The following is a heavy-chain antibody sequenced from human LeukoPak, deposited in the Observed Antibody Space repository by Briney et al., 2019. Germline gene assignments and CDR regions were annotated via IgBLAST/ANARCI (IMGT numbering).Heavy chain of an antibody. V-gene: IGHV4-34*01. D-gene: IGHD6-6*01. CDR2: INHSGST. CDR1: GGSFSGYY. J-gene: IGHJ6*03. Sequence: SETLSLTCAVYGGSFSGYYWSWIRQPPGKGLEWIGEINHSGSTNYNPSLKSRVTIPVDTSKNQFSLKLSSVTAADTAVYYCASLGGIAARPYYYYYMDVWGKGTTVTVSS. CDR3: ASLGGIAARPYYYYYMDV.